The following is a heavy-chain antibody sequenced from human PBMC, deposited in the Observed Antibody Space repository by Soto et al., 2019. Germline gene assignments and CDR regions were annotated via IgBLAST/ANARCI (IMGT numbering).Heavy chain of an antibody. Sequence: PGGSLRLSCAASGFTFDDYAMHWVRQAPGKGLEWVSGISWNSGSIGYADSVKGRFTISRDNAKNSLYLQMNSLRAEDTALYYCAKSSRRSSYGYYYGMDVWGQGTTVTVSS. D-gene: IGHD6-6*01. CDR2: ISWNSGSI. CDR3: AKSSRRSSYGYYYGMDV. V-gene: IGHV3-9*01. J-gene: IGHJ6*02. CDR1: GFTFDDYA.